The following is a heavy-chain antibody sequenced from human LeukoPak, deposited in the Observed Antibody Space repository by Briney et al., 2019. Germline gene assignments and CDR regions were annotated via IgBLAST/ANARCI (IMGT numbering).Heavy chain of an antibody. CDR3: ARSHSSGSN. CDR1: GFTVSTNY. V-gene: IGHV3-66*02. J-gene: IGHJ4*02. CDR2: IYSGGIT. D-gene: IGHD6-19*01. Sequence: HPGGSLRLSCAASGFTVSTNYMSWVRQAPGKGLEWVSVIYSGGITYYADSVKGRFTISRDSSKNTLYLQMNSLRVEDTAVYYCARSHSSGSNWGQGTMVTVSS.